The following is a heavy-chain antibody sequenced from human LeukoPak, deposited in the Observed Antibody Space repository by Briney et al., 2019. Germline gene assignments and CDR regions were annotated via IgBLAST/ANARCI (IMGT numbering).Heavy chain of an antibody. V-gene: IGHV4-34*01. D-gene: IGHD5-12*01. Sequence: SETLSLTCAVYGGSFSGYYWSWIRQPPGKGLEWIGEINHSGSTNYNPSLKRRVTISVDTSKNQFSLKLSSVTAADTAVYYCARGYSGYDHNPVFLYWGQGTLVTVSS. CDR1: GGSFSGYY. CDR3: ARGYSGYDHNPVFLY. J-gene: IGHJ4*02. CDR2: INHSGST.